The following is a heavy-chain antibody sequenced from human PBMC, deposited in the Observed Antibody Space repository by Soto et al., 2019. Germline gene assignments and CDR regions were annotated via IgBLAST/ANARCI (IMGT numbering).Heavy chain of an antibody. J-gene: IGHJ2*01. D-gene: IGHD3-10*01. V-gene: IGHV4-31*03. Sequence: QVQLQESGPGLVRPSQTLSLTCTVSGGSISTSDYYWSWIRQHPVRGLEWIGYVYFSGDTFYNPSLESRVVISVEISENRFSLKLTSVTAADTAVYYCARDPRRTRGWHFDLWGRGTLVTVSS. CDR1: GGSISTSDYY. CDR3: ARDPRRTRGWHFDL. CDR2: VYFSGDT.